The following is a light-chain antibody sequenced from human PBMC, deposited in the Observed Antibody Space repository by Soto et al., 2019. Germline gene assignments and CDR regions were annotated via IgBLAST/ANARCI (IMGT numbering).Light chain of an antibody. CDR3: SSYAGSNIYV. V-gene: IGLV2-8*01. Sequence: QSALTQPPSASGSPGQSVTIFCTGTSSDVGGYNYVPWYQQHPGKAPKLMIYEVSKRPSGVPDRFSGSKSGNTASLTVSGLQAEDEADYYCSSYAGSNIYVFGTGTKLTVL. J-gene: IGLJ1*01. CDR2: EVS. CDR1: SSDVGGYNY.